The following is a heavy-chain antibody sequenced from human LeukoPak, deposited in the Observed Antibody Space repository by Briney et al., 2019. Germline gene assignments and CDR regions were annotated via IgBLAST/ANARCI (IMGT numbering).Heavy chain of an antibody. J-gene: IGHJ3*02. CDR2: IIRSSSTI. V-gene: IGHV3-48*01. CDR3: ARAKRNGFDI. CDR1: GFTFSNYS. Sequence: GGSLRLSCAASGFTFSNYSMNWVRQAPGKGLEWVSYIIRSSSTIYYADSVKGRFTISRDNAKNSLYLQVNSLRAEDTAVYYCARAKRNGFDIWGQGTMVTVSS.